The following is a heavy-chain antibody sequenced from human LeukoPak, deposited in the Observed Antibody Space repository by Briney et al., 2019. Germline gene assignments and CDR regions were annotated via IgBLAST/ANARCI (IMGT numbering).Heavy chain of an antibody. Sequence: GGSLRLSCAASGFSCSGSALHWVRQVSGKGLEWVGHIRSKPNNYATAYAASVKGRFTISRDDSQNTAYLQMDSLKTDDTAVYYCTRQGSGSNFDSWGPGTLVTVSS. CDR3: TRQGSGSNFDS. J-gene: IGHJ4*02. CDR2: IRSKPNNYAT. V-gene: IGHV3-73*01. CDR1: GFSCSGSA. D-gene: IGHD3-10*01.